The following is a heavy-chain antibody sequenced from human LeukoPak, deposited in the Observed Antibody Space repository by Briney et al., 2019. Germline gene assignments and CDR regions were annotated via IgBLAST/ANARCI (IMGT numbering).Heavy chain of an antibody. D-gene: IGHD6-6*01. CDR2: ISSSSSYI. CDR1: GFTFSSYS. Sequence: PGGSLRLSCAASGFTFSSYSMNWVRQAPGKGLEWVSSISSSSSYIYYADSVKGRFTISRDNAKNSLYLQMNSLRAEDTAVYYCARDRGPALVRSDYYYYMDVWGKGTTVTVSS. J-gene: IGHJ6*03. CDR3: ARDRGPALVRSDYYYYMDV. V-gene: IGHV3-21*01.